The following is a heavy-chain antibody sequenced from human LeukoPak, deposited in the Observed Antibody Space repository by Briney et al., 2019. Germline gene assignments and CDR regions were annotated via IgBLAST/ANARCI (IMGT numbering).Heavy chain of an antibody. CDR1: GGTFSSYA. J-gene: IGHJ4*02. CDR2: INPNSGGT. V-gene: IGHV1-2*02. Sequence: SVKVSCKASGGTFSSYAISWVRQAPGQGLEWMGWINPNSGGTNYAQKFQGRVTMTRDTSISTAYMELSRLRSDDTAVYYCAREKSIKRLREVGYWGQGTLVTVSS. CDR3: AREKSIKRLREVGY. D-gene: IGHD1-14*01.